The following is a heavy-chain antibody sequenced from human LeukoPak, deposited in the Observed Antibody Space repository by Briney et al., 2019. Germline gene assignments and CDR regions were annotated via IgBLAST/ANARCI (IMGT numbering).Heavy chain of an antibody. CDR2: ISRSSSNI. J-gene: IGHJ6*03. D-gene: IGHD1-7*01. CDR3: ARRRRGNTVPYYYYMDV. Sequence: PGGSLRLSCAASGFIFSSYEMSWVRQAPGKGLEWVSYISRSSSNIYYADSVKGRFTISRDNAKNSLYLQLSSLRVEDTALYYCARRRRGNTVPYYYYMDVWGKGTTVTVSS. V-gene: IGHV3-48*03. CDR1: GFIFSSYE.